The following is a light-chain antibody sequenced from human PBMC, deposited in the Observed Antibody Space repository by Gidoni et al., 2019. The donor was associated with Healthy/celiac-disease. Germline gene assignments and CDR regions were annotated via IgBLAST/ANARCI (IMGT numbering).Light chain of an antibody. CDR2: AAS. CDR1: QSISSY. Sequence: DLQMTQSPSSLSASVGDRVTITCRASQSISSYLNWYQQKPGKAPKLLIYAASSLQSGVPSRFSGSGSGTDFTLTISSLQSEDFATYYCQQCYSTPRTFGQGTKVEIK. J-gene: IGKJ1*01. CDR3: QQCYSTPRT. V-gene: IGKV1-39*01.